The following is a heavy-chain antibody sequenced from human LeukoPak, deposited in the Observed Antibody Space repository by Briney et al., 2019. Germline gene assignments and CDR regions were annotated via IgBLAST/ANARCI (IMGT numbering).Heavy chain of an antibody. CDR3: ARDVSHDCSSTSCYSDAFDI. V-gene: IGHV4-4*07. CDR1: GGSISSYY. D-gene: IGHD2-2*01. CDR2: IYTSGST. Sequence: SETLSLTCTVSGGSISSYYWSWIRQPAGKGLEWIGRIYTSGSTNYNPSLKSRVTMSVDTFKNQFSLKLSSVTAADTAVYYCARDVSHDCSSTSCYSDAFDIWGQGTMVTVSS. J-gene: IGHJ3*02.